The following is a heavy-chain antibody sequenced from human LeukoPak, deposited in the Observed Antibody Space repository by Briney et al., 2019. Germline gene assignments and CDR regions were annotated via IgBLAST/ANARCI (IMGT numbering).Heavy chain of an antibody. D-gene: IGHD6-19*01. J-gene: IGHJ4*02. Sequence: GGSLRLSCAASGFTLSSYAMSWVRQAPGKGLEWVSAISASGDYTYYADSVKGRFTISRDNSKNTLYLQMNSLRAEDTAVYYCAKEGQIAVAGTLTDYWGQGTLVTVSS. CDR1: GFTLSSYA. CDR2: ISASGDYT. V-gene: IGHV3-23*01. CDR3: AKEGQIAVAGTLTDY.